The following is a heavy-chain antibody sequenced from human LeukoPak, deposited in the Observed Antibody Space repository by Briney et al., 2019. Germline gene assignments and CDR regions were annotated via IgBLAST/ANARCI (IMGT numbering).Heavy chain of an antibody. V-gene: IGHV4-39*07. CDR1: GDPLNDNLYY. CDR2: FYSSGST. Sequence: PSETLSLTCNVSGDPLNDNLYYWGWIRQSPGKGLEWIGAFYSSGSTSSHSSLKSRVTISVDTSRTQLSLKLDSVTDTDTAVYYCARDYQGGARWWENPETEQRLAYFDYWGQGTLVTVSS. D-gene: IGHD1-26*01. J-gene: IGHJ4*02. CDR3: ARDYQGGARWWENPETEQRLAYFDY.